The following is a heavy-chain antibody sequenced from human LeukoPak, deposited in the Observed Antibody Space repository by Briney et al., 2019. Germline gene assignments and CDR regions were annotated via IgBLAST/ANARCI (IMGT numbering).Heavy chain of an antibody. CDR1: GFTFSSYA. D-gene: IGHD5-24*01. CDR2: ISGSGGST. V-gene: IGHV3-23*01. J-gene: IGHJ4*02. CDR3: ATPSRDGYYYNFDY. Sequence: QTGGSLRLSCAASGFTFSSYAMSWVRQAPGKGLEWVSAISGSGGSTYFADSVKGRFTISRDISKNTLYLQMNSLRAEDTAVYFCATPSRDGYYYNFDYWGQGTLVTVSS.